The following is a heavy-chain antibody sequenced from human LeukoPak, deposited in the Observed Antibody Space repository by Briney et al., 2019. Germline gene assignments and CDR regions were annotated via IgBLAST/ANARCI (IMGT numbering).Heavy chain of an antibody. CDR2: ISDSSAM. CDR1: GFTFSSYS. D-gene: IGHD5-12*01. V-gene: IGHV3-48*01. CDR3: ARDGGYSGYDADC. J-gene: IGHJ4*02. Sequence: GGSLRLSCAASGFTFSSYSMNWVRQAPGKGLEWVSYISDSSAMYYADSVRGRFTISRENDKNSLFLQMNSLRAEDTAVYYCARDGGYSGYDADCWGQGTLVTVSS.